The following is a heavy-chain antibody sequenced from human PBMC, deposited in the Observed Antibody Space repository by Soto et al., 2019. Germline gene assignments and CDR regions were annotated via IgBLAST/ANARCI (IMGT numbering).Heavy chain of an antibody. V-gene: IGHV1-69*01. Sequence: QVHLVQSGAEVKKPGSSVKVSCKASGGTFSSYAISWVRQAPGQGLEWMGGIIPICGTATYAQKFQGRVTITADESTSTAYMELSSLRSEDTAVYYCARGSTIFGVVITLYGMDVWGQGTTVTVSS. CDR1: GGTFSSYA. CDR3: ARGSTIFGVVITLYGMDV. CDR2: IIPICGTA. J-gene: IGHJ6*02. D-gene: IGHD3-3*01.